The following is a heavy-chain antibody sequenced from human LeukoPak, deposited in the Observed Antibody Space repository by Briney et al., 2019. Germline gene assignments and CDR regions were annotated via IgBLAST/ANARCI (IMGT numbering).Heavy chain of an antibody. D-gene: IGHD4-17*01. J-gene: IGHJ3*02. CDR1: GGSISSYY. Sequence: SETLSLTCTVSGGSISSYYWSWIRQPPGKGLEWIGYIHYSGSTNYNPSLKSRVTISVDTSKNQFSLKLSSVTAADTAVYYCARVSGDSNDAFDIWGQGTMVTVSS. V-gene: IGHV4-59*01. CDR3: ARVSGDSNDAFDI. CDR2: IHYSGST.